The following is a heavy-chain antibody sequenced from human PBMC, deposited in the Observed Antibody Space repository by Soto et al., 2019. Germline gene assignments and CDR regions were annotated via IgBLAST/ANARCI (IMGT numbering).Heavy chain of an antibody. V-gene: IGHV3-13*01. D-gene: IGHD6-19*01. CDR3: ARAPSSGWYDGMDV. Sequence: LRLSCAASGFTFSSYDMHWVRQATGKGLEWVSAIGTAGDTYYPGSVKGRFTISRENAKNSLYLQMNSLRAGDTAVYYCARAPSSGWYDGMDVWGQGTTVTVSS. CDR1: GFTFSSYD. J-gene: IGHJ6*02. CDR2: IGTAGDT.